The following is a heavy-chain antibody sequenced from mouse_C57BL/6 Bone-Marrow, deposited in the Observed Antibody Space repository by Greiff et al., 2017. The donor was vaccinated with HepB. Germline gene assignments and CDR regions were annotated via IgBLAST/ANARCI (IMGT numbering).Heavy chain of an antibody. Sequence: EVKLMESGPGMVKPSQSLSLTCTVTGYSITSGYDWHWIRHFPGNKLEWMGYISYSGSTNYNPSLKSRISITHDTSKNHFFLKLNSVTTEDTATYYCAREDTTVVEGWYFDVWGTGTTVTVSS. CDR3: AREDTTVVEGWYFDV. J-gene: IGHJ1*03. CDR2: ISYSGST. CDR1: GYSITSGYD. D-gene: IGHD1-1*01. V-gene: IGHV3-1*01.